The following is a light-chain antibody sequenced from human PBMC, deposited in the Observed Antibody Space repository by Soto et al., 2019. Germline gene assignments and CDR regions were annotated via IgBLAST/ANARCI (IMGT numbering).Light chain of an antibody. V-gene: IGKV3-20*01. CDR1: QTVSSSF. J-gene: IGKJ4*01. Sequence: EIVLTQSPGTLSLSPGESATLSCRASQTVSSSFLAWYQQKPGRAPRLLIYDASSRATGIPGRFSGSGSGTGFTLTISRLEPEDFAVYYCQQYGSSPLTFGGGTKVKIK. CDR3: QQYGSSPLT. CDR2: DAS.